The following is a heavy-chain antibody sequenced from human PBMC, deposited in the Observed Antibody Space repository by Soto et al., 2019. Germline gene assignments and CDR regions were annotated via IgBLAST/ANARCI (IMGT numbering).Heavy chain of an antibody. Sequence: PSETLSLTCAVSGGSISSGGYSWSWIRQPPGKGLEWIGYNYHSGSTYYNPSLKSRVTISVDRSKNQFSLKLSSVTAADTAVYYCARGSNYYDSSGQFDYWGQGTLVTVSS. CDR1: GGSISSGGYS. J-gene: IGHJ4*02. CDR2: NYHSGST. D-gene: IGHD3-22*01. CDR3: ARGSNYYDSSGQFDY. V-gene: IGHV4-30-2*01.